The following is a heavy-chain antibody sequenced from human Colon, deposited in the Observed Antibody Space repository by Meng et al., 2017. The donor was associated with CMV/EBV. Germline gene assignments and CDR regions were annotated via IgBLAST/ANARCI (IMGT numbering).Heavy chain of an antibody. CDR2: ISATGGNT. V-gene: IGHV3-23*01. D-gene: IGHD6-13*01. J-gene: IGHJ6*02. CDR1: GFTFSSYA. CDR3: AKTGSSSYYSSYYYYSMDL. Sequence: GGSLRLSCVDSGFTFSSYAMSWVRQAPGKGLERVAIISATGGNTYHADSVKGRFTISRDNSKNTLYLQMNSLRAEDTAIYYCAKTGSSSYYSSYYYYSMDLWGQGATVTVSS.